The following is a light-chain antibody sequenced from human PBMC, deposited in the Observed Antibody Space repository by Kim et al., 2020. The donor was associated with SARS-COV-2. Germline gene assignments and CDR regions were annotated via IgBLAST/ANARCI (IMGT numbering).Light chain of an antibody. CDR1: QSISSY. Sequence: SASVGDRVTITCRASQSISSYLNWDQQKPGKAPKFLIYAASSLQSGVPSRFSGSGSGTDFTLTISSLQPEDFATYYCQQSYSRPYTFGQGTKLEI. CDR2: AAS. J-gene: IGKJ2*01. CDR3: QQSYSRPYT. V-gene: IGKV1-39*01.